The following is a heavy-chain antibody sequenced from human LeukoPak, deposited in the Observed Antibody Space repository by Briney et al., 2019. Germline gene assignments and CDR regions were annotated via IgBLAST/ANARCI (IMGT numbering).Heavy chain of an antibody. CDR3: AREANYYGSGSYFEGTFDY. CDR2: IYHSGST. D-gene: IGHD3-10*01. Sequence: SETLSLTCTVSGYSISSGYYWGWIRQPPGKGLEWIGSIYHSGSTYYNPSLKSRVTISVDTSKNEFSLKLTSVTAADTAVYYCAREANYYGSGSYFEGTFDYWGQGSLVTVSS. CDR1: GYSISSGYY. V-gene: IGHV4-38-2*02. J-gene: IGHJ4*02.